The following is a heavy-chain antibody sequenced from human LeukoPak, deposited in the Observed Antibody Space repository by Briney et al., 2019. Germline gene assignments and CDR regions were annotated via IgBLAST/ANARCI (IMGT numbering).Heavy chain of an antibody. D-gene: IGHD3-22*01. CDR1: TSY. J-gene: IGHJ5*01. Sequence: ASVKVSCKATSYISWVRQAPGQGLEWMGWIGSYAGDTYYAQKFQGRVTVTTDTSSSTAYMELRSLRSDDTAVYYCARDFWNFDDSRGYYRDFDSWGQGTLVTVSS. CDR3: ARDFWNFDDSRGYYRDFDS. CDR2: IGSYAGDT. V-gene: IGHV1-18*01.